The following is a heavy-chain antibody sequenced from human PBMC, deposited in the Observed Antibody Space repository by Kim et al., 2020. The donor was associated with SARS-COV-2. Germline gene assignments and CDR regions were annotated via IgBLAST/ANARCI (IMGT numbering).Heavy chain of an antibody. D-gene: IGHD6-13*01. J-gene: IGHJ4*02. V-gene: IGHV3-15*01. CDR3: TTKGPLGYSSSWYA. CDR1: GFTFSDAW. CDR2: IKSKTDGGTT. Sequence: GGSLRLSCAASGFTFSDAWMTWVRQAPGKGLEWVGRIKSKTDGGTTDYTAPVKGRFTISRDDSKNTLYLQMNSLKTEDTAMYYCTTKGPLGYSSSWYAWGQGTLVTVSS.